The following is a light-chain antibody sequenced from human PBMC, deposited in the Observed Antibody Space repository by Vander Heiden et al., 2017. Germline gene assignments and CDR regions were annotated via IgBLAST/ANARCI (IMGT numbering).Light chain of an antibody. J-gene: IGKJ1*01. CDR1: QSFSSY. CDR3: QERTNGPPVWT. V-gene: IGKV3-11*01. CDR2: DVS. Sequence: EIVLTQFPATLSLSPGETATLSCRASQSFSSYFAWYQQKPGRAPRLLIYDVSRRATGIPARFSGSGSGTDRTLTISSLEPEDFAVYYCQERTNGPPVWTFGQGTKIEIK.